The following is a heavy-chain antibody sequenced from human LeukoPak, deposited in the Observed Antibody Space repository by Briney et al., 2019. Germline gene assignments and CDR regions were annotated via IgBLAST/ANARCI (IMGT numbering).Heavy chain of an antibody. J-gene: IGHJ4*02. Sequence: PSETLSLTCAVYGGSFSGYYWSWIRQPTGKGLEWIGEINHSGSTNYNPSLKSRVTISVDTSKNQFSLKLSSVTAADTAVYYCATDMVRGANDYWGQGTLVTVST. V-gene: IGHV4-34*01. CDR3: ATDMVRGANDY. CDR1: GGSFSGYY. D-gene: IGHD3-10*01. CDR2: INHSGST.